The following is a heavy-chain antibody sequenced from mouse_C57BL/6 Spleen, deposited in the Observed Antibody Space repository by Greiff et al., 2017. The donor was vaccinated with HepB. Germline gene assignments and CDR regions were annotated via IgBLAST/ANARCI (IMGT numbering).Heavy chain of an antibody. Sequence: QVQLQQSGPELVKPGASVKISCKASGYAFSSSWMNWVKQRPGKGLEWIGRIYPGDGDTNYNGKFKGKATLTAVKSSSTAYMQLSSLTSEDSAVYFCARVSYGNYFDYWGQGTTLTVSS. J-gene: IGHJ2*01. CDR3: ARVSYGNYFDY. CDR2: IYPGDGDT. V-gene: IGHV1-82*01. CDR1: GYAFSSSW. D-gene: IGHD2-1*01.